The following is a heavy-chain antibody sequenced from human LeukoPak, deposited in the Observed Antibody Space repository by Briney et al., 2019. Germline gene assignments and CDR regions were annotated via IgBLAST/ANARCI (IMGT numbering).Heavy chain of an antibody. J-gene: IGHJ4*02. CDR3: ARGGVAACNY. CDR1: GGSISSSSYY. Sequence: SETLSLTCTVSGGSISSSSYYWGWIRQPPGKGLEWVGSIYYSGSTYYNPSLKSRVTISVDTSKNQFSLKLSSVTAADTAVYYCARGGVAACNYWGQGTLVTVPS. V-gene: IGHV4-39*07. D-gene: IGHD2-15*01. CDR2: IYYSGST.